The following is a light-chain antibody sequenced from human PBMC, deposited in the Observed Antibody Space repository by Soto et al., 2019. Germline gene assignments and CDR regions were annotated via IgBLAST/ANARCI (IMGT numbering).Light chain of an antibody. CDR3: SSYTSTMTNV. J-gene: IGLJ1*01. V-gene: IGLV2-14*03. CDR2: DVV. Sequence: SALTQPASVSGSPGQSITISCTGTSSDVGGFNSVSWYQLRPGTAPKLILYDVVDRPSGVSYRFSVSKSGNTASLTISGLQAADEADYFCSSYTSTMTNVFGSGTKLTVL. CDR1: SSDVGGFNS.